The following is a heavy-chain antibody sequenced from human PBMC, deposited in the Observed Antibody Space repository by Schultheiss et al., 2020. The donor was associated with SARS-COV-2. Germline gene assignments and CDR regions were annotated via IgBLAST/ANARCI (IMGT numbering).Heavy chain of an antibody. Sequence: GGSLRLSCAASGFIFSHNGIHWVRQAPGKGLEWVSSISSSSSYIYYADSVKGRFTISRDNAKNSLYLQMNSLRAEDTAVYYCAKDGFYCSGGSCYSIYYYYGMDVCGQGTTVTVSS. CDR1: GFIFSHNG. V-gene: IGHV3-21*04. CDR3: AKDGFYCSGGSCYSIYYYYGMDV. CDR2: ISSSSSYI. D-gene: IGHD2-15*01. J-gene: IGHJ6*02.